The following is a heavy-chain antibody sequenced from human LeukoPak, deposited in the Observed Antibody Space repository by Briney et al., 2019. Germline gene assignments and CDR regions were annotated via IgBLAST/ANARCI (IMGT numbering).Heavy chain of an antibody. CDR3: ARVWALVVAATGEFDY. J-gene: IGHJ4*02. V-gene: IGHV3-33*05. D-gene: IGHD2-15*01. CDR2: ISHDGSNK. CDR1: GFTFSTYA. Sequence: PGRSLRLSCAASGFTFSTYAMHWVRQAPGKGLEWVAVISHDGSNKYYADSVKGRFTISRDNSKNTLYLQMNSLRAEDTAVYYCARVWALVVAATGEFDYWGQGTLVTVSS.